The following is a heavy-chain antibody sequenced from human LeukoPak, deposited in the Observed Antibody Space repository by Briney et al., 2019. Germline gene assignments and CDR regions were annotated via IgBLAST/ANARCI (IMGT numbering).Heavy chain of an antibody. V-gene: IGHV1-24*01. CDR2: FDPEDGET. Sequence: GASVKVSCKVSGYTLTELSMHWVRPAPGKGLEWMGGFDPEDGETICAQKFQGRVTMTEDTSTDTAYMELSSLRSEDTAVYYCATGDGYSSGPYDYWGQGTLVTVSS. CDR3: ATGDGYSSGPYDY. D-gene: IGHD6-19*01. CDR1: GYTLTELS. J-gene: IGHJ4*02.